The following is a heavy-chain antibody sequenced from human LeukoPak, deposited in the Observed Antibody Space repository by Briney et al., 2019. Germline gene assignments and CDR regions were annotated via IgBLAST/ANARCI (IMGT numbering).Heavy chain of an antibody. Sequence: SQTLSLTCTVSGGSISSGDHYWSWIRQPLGKGLEWMGYSYYSGSTYYNPSLKSRVIISVDTSRNQFSLRLSSVTAADTAVYYCARVGCYDGSGSYYFDYWGQGTLVTVSS. V-gene: IGHV4-30-4*01. J-gene: IGHJ4*02. D-gene: IGHD3-10*01. CDR2: SYYSGST. CDR3: ARVGCYDGSGSYYFDY. CDR1: GGSISSGDHY.